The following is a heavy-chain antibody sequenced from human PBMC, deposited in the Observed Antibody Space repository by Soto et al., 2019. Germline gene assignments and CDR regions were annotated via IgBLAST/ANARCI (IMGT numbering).Heavy chain of an antibody. CDR3: ARDPSSGYFGSSDYPTGFDY. D-gene: IGHD3-22*01. Sequence: ASVKVSCKASGGTFSSYAISRVRQAPGQWLEWMGWISGNNDPTNYAQKFQGRVTMTTDTSTSTAYMELRSLKSDDTAVYYCARDPSSGYFGSSDYPTGFDYWGQGALVTVSS. CDR2: ISGNNDPT. J-gene: IGHJ4*02. CDR1: GGTFSSYA. V-gene: IGHV1-18*01.